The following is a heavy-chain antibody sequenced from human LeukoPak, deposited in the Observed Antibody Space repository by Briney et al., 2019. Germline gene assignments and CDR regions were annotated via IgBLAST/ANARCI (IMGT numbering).Heavy chain of an antibody. V-gene: IGHV1-69*01. D-gene: IGHD2-15*01. J-gene: IGHJ4*02. CDR1: GGTFSSYA. CDR2: IIPIFGTA. CDR3: ARGRSVVVVAAPYYFDY. Sequence: ASVRVSCKASGGTFSSYAISWVRQAPGQGLEWMGGIIPIFGTADYAQKFQGRVTITADESTSTAYMELSSLRSEDTAVYYCARGRSVVVVAAPYYFDYWGQGTLVTVSS.